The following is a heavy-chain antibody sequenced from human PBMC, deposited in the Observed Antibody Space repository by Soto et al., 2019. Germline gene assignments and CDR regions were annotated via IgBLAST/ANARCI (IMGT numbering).Heavy chain of an antibody. CDR3: AKSRPGDYYPY. Sequence: GSLRLSCAASGFTFSSYAMSWVRQAPRKGLEWVSAISGSGSSTYYADSVKGRFTISRDNSKNTLYLQMNSLRAEDTAVYYCAKSRPGDYYPYWGQGTLVTVSS. V-gene: IGHV3-23*01. CDR2: ISGSGSST. CDR1: GFTFSSYA. J-gene: IGHJ4*02. D-gene: IGHD4-17*01.